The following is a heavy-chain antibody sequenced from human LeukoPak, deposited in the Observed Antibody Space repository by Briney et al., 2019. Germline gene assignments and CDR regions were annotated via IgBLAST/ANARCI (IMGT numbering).Heavy chain of an antibody. V-gene: IGHV4-30-4*08. CDR3: ARASSGSYSGPIYYYYYMDV. CDR1: GSSVGSGDYY. Sequence: SQTLSLTCTVSGSSVGSGDYYWSWIRQPPGKGLEWIGCIYHSGSTYYNPSLKSRVTISLDTPKNQFSLKLSSVTAADTAVYYCARASSGSYSGPIYYYYYMDVWGKGTTVTVSS. CDR2: IYHSGST. D-gene: IGHD1-26*01. J-gene: IGHJ6*03.